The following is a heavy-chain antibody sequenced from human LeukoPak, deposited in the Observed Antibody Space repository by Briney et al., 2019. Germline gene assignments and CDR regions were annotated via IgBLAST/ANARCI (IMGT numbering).Heavy chain of an antibody. CDR1: GGTLRSYG. Sequence: GASVKVSWKASGGTLRSYGVRWVRQAPGQGGEWRGRIVPILGIANYAQKFQGRVTITADKSTSTAYMELSSLRSEDTAVYYCARDPLYCSGGSCYRTNWFDPWGQGTLVTVSS. J-gene: IGHJ5*02. V-gene: IGHV1-69*04. CDR2: IVPILGIA. D-gene: IGHD2-15*01. CDR3: ARDPLYCSGGSCYRTNWFDP.